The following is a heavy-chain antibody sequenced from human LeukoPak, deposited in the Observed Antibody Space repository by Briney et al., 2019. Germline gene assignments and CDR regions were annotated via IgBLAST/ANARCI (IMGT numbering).Heavy chain of an antibody. CDR3: ARDNGNGYCSSTSCLRRHYYYYYMDV. CDR1: GFTFSSYW. J-gene: IGHJ6*03. CDR2: IKQDGSEK. D-gene: IGHD2-2*03. V-gene: IGHV3-7*01. Sequence: PGGSLRLSCAASGFTFSSYWMSWVRQAPGKGLEWLANIKQDGSEKYYVDSVKGRFTISRDNAKNSLYLQRNSLRAEDTAVYYCARDNGNGYCSSTSCLRRHYYYYYMDVWGKGTTVTVSS.